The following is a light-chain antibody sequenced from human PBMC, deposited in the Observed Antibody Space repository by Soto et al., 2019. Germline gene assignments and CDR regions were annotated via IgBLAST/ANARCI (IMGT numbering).Light chain of an antibody. V-gene: IGLV2-11*01. Sequence: QSALTQPRSVSGSPGQSVTISCSGTSSDVGRYNYVSWYQQHPGKAPKLMIYEGSKRPSGVSDRFSGSKSGNTASLTISGLQAEDEADYYCCSYAGNPYVFGTGTKVTVL. CDR3: CSYAGNPYV. J-gene: IGLJ1*01. CDR1: SSDVGRYNY. CDR2: EGS.